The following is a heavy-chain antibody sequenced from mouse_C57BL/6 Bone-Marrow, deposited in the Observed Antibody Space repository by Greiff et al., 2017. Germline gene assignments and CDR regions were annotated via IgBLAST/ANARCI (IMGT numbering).Heavy chain of an antibody. CDR2: INPYNGDP. J-gene: IGHJ1*03. D-gene: IGHD1-1*01. V-gene: IGHV1-20*01. CDR3: ARWNYYGSSYGYFDV. Sequence: VQLQQSGPELVKPGDSVKISCKASGYSFTGYFMNWVMQSHGKSLEWIGRINPYNGDPFYNQKFKGKATLTVAKSSSTATMELRSLTSEDSSVYDCARWNYYGSSYGYFDVWGTGTTVTVSS. CDR1: GYSFTGYF.